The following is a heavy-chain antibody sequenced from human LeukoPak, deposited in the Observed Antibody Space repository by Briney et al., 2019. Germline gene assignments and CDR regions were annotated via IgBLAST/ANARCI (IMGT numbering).Heavy chain of an antibody. CDR2: IYFSGTT. D-gene: IGHD5-24*01. CDR1: DGSISDYY. CDR3: ARVADGYIVNWYFDL. V-gene: IGHV4-59*01. J-gene: IGHJ2*01. Sequence: SETLSLTCTVSDGSISDYYWSWIRQPPGKGLEWIGYIYFSGTTNYNPSLKSRVTISLDTSKDQFSLRLRSVTAADTAVYYCARVADGYIVNWYFDLWGRGTLVTVSS.